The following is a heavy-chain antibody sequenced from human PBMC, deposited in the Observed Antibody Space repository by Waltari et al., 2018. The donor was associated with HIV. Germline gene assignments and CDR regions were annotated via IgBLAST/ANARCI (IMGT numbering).Heavy chain of an antibody. J-gene: IGHJ6*03. CDR1: GGSFSNYV. CDR2: IIPMSGKA. CDR3: ARSSTMVGGGPFYYYYMDV. Sequence: QVQLVQSGAEVKKPGSSVKVSCKASGGSFSNYVSSWVRPAPGQGLEVMGGIIPMSGKANYAQKFQGRVMITADESTTTTYMELNSLTSEDTAVYYCARSSTMVGGGPFYYYYMDVWGKGTTVTVSS. V-gene: IGHV1-69*01. D-gene: IGHD3-10*01.